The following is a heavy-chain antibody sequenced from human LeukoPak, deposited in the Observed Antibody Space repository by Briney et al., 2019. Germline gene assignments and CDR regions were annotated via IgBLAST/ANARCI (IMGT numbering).Heavy chain of an antibody. CDR1: GFTFSSYE. V-gene: IGHV3-53*01. CDR2: IYSSGST. J-gene: IGHJ3*02. Sequence: GGSLRLSCAASGFTFSSYEMNWVRQAPGKGLQWVSVIYSSGSTYYADSVKDRFTISRDNSRNTLYLQMNSLRAEDTAVYYCARVGVSVVAFDIWGQGTMVTVSS. CDR3: ARVGVSVVAFDI.